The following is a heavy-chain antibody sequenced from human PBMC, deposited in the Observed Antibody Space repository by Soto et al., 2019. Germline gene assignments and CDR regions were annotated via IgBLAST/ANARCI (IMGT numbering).Heavy chain of an antibody. CDR3: ARDSCSSTSCFD. CDR2: ISSSTTYI. Sequence: PGGSLRLSCAASGFSFSSYSMNWVRQAPGKGLEWVSSISSSTTYIYYADSVKGRFTISRDNAKNSLYLQMNSLRAEDTAVYYCARDSCSSTSCFDWGQGTLVTVSS. V-gene: IGHV3-21*01. CDR1: GFSFSSYS. D-gene: IGHD2-2*01. J-gene: IGHJ4*02.